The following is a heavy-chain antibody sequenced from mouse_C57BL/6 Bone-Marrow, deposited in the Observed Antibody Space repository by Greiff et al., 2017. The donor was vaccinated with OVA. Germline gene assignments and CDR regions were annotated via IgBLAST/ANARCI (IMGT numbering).Heavy chain of an antibody. CDR2: IYPGSGNT. D-gene: IGHD2-5*01. CDR3: ARRSNLLVWDY. V-gene: IGHV1-66*01. CDR1: GYSFTSYY. J-gene: IGHJ3*01. Sequence: VKLQESGPELVKPGASVKISCKASGYSFTSYYIHWVKQRPGQGLEWIGWIYPGSGNTKYNEKFKGKATLTADTSSSTAYMQLSSLTSEDSAVYYCARRSNLLVWDYWGQGTLVTVSA.